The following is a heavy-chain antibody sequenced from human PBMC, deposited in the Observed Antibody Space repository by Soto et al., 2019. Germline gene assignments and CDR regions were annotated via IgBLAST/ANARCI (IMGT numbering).Heavy chain of an antibody. Sequence: SETLSLTCTVSGYSISSGYYWGWIRQPPGKGLEWIGSIYHSGSTYYNPSLKSRVTISVDTSKNQFSLKLSSVTAADTAVYYCARCRIGYYGSGSYNYWGQGTLVTVSS. V-gene: IGHV4-38-2*02. J-gene: IGHJ4*02. CDR3: ARCRIGYYGSGSYNY. D-gene: IGHD3-10*01. CDR1: GYSISSGYY. CDR2: IYHSGST.